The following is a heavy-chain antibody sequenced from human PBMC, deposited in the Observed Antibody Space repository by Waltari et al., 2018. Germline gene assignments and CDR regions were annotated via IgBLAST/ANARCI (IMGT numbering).Heavy chain of an antibody. D-gene: IGHD2-21*01. CDR1: GFTFNGVW. CDR3: VPHCGDRGCYFDQ. V-gene: IGHV3-7*01. J-gene: IGHJ5*02. CDR2: IKQDGSEK. Sequence: EVQLVESGGGWVQPGGSLRLSCVTSGFTFNGVWMSWVRQAPGKGLEWVANIKQDGSEKYYVDSEKGRFTISRDNAKNSLYLQAGSLRADDTAVYYCVPHCGDRGCYFDQWGQGTLVTVSS.